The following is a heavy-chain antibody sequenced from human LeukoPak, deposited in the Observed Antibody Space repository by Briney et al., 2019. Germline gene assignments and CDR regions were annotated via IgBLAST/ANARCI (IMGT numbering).Heavy chain of an antibody. CDR3: ARDEATMEPDYYGMDV. V-gene: IGHV4-30-4*01. CDR1: GGSISSGDYY. CDR2: IYYSGST. D-gene: IGHD5-24*01. J-gene: IGHJ6*02. Sequence: SETLSLTCTVSGGSISSGDYYWSWIRQPPGKGLEWIGYIYYSGSTYYNPSLKSRVTISVDTSKNQFSLKLSSVTAADTAVYYRARDEATMEPDYYGMDVWGQGTTVTVSS.